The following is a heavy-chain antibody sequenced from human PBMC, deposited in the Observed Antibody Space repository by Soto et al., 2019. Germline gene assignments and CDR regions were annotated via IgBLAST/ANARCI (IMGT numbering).Heavy chain of an antibody. J-gene: IGHJ4*02. CDR3: VREDKFDFDY. V-gene: IGHV3-48*03. CDR1: GFTFSRYE. CDR2: ISGSGGTI. D-gene: IGHD2-15*01. Sequence: PGGSLRLSCAASGFTFSRYEMHWVRQAPGMGLEWVAYISGSGGTIYYADSVKGQFTISSDNAKNSLFLQMNILRVEDTAVYYCVREDKFDFDYWGQGTLVTVSS.